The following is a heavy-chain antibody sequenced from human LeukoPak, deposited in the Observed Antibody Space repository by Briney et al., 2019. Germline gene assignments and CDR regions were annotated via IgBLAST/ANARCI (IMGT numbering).Heavy chain of an antibody. CDR2: ISGSGDST. CDR1: GFTFNRYA. V-gene: IGHV3-23*01. J-gene: IGHJ6*02. D-gene: IGHD3-10*01. CDR3: AKDCRYSVSGTYYGDYYYGMDV. Sequence: PGGSLRLSCAASGFTFNRYAMAWVRQVPGKGLEWLSGISGSGDSTYYADSVKGLFVISRDNSKNTVYLQMNSLRAEDTAVYYCAKDCRYSVSGTYYGDYYYGMDVWGQGTTVTVSS.